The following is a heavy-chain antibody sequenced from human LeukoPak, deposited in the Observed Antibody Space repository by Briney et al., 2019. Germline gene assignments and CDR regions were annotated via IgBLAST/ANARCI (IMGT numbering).Heavy chain of an antibody. Sequence: SETLSLACTVSGGSISSGSYYWSWIRQPAGKGLEWIGYIYYSGSTNYNPSLKSRVTISVDTSKNQFSLKLSSVTAADTAVYYCARESIAVAGTGGVFDYWGQGTLVTVSS. D-gene: IGHD6-19*01. CDR2: IYYSGST. J-gene: IGHJ4*02. CDR1: GGSISSGSYY. CDR3: ARESIAVAGTGGVFDY. V-gene: IGHV4-61*10.